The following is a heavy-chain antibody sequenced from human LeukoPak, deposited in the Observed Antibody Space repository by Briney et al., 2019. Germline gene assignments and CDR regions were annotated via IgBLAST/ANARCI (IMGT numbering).Heavy chain of an antibody. V-gene: IGHV1-3*01. D-gene: IGHD6-13*01. CDR1: GYTFTNFV. CDR2: INPSNDDT. J-gene: IGHJ4*02. Sequence: ASVKVSCKASGYTFTNFVIHWVRQAPGQRLEWMGWINPSNDDTKYSQKFQGRVTITRDTSTSTAYMELSSLRSEDTAVYYCARDQIGVAAAAYWGQGTLVTVSS. CDR3: ARDQIGVAAAAY.